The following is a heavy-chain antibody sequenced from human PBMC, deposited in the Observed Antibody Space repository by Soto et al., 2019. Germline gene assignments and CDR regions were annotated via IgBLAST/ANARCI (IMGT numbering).Heavy chain of an antibody. Sequence: QLQLVQSGAEVRKPGASVKVSCKASGYTFTGYYIHWVRQAPGQGLEWMGMINPSGGSTSYTQKFPGRVTVTRDTSTSTVYMELSNLRSEDTAVYYCVRGGSGDSDFWSGYYHFDFWGQGTLVTVSS. CDR3: VRGGSGDSDFWSGYYHFDF. V-gene: IGHV1-46*03. J-gene: IGHJ4*02. CDR1: GYTFTGYY. CDR2: INPSGGST. D-gene: IGHD3-3*01.